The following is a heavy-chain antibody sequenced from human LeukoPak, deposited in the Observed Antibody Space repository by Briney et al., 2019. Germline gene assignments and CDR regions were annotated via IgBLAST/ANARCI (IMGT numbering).Heavy chain of an antibody. Sequence: GGSLRLSCVASGFTFSNYWMSWVRQAPGKGLEWVSYISSSSSTIYYADSVKGRFTISRDNAKNSLYLQMNSLRAEDTAVYYCARDTTLLRYFDWLFPYWGQGTLVTVSS. V-gene: IGHV3-48*01. CDR3: ARDTTLLRYFDWLFPY. D-gene: IGHD3-9*01. J-gene: IGHJ4*02. CDR2: ISSSSSTI. CDR1: GFTFSNYW.